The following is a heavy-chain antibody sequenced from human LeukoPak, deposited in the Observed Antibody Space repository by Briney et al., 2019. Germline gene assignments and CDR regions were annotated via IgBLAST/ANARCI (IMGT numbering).Heavy chain of an antibody. J-gene: IGHJ4*02. V-gene: IGHV4-34*01. CDR3: ARGLSRIAAPGD. D-gene: IGHD6-13*01. CDR2: INHSGST. Sequence: SETLSLTCAVYGGSFSGYYWSWIRQPPGKGLEWIGEINHSGSTNYNPSLKSRVTISVDTSKNQFSLKLSSVTAADTAVYYCARGLSRIAAPGDWAQETLATVSS. CDR1: GGSFSGYY.